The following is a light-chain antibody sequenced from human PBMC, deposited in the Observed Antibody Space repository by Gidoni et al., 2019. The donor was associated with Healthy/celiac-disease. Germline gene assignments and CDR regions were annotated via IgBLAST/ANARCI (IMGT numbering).Light chain of an antibody. CDR1: QDISNY. J-gene: IGKJ3*01. Sequence: DSQLNQSPPSLSAAVGDRVTITCQASQDISNYLNWYQQKSGKDPKLLLYDASNLDTGVPSRFSGSGSGTDFTFTISSLQPEDIVTSYCQQYANHPLFTFGPGTKVDIK. CDR3: QQYANHPLFT. CDR2: DAS. V-gene: IGKV1-33*01.